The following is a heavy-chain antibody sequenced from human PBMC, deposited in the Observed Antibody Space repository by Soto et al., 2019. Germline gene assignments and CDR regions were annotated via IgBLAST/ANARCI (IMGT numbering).Heavy chain of an antibody. J-gene: IGHJ4*02. Sequence: SETLSLTCTVSGGSISSGDYYWSWIRQPPGKGLEWIGYIYYSGSTYYNPSLKSRVTISVDTSKNQFSLKLRSVTAADTAVYYWARQTYYYDSSGYPTFDYWGQGTLVTVSS. D-gene: IGHD3-22*01. CDR1: GGSISSGDYY. CDR2: IYYSGST. V-gene: IGHV4-30-4*01. CDR3: ARQTYYYDSSGYPTFDY.